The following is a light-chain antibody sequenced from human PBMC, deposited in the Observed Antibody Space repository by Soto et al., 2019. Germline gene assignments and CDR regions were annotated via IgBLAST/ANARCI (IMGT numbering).Light chain of an antibody. J-gene: IGKJ4*01. CDR1: QTVRNNY. V-gene: IGKV3-20*01. CDR2: DAS. CDR3: QHDYNLLT. Sequence: EFVLTQSPGTLSLSPGERATLSCRASQTVRNNYLAWYQQKPGQAPRLLIYDASSRATGIPDRLSGGGSGTDFTLTVSSLQPEDFAVYYCQHDYNLLTFGGGTKVDIK.